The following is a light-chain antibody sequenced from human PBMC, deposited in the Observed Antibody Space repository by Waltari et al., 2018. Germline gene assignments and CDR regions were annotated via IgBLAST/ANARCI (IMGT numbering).Light chain of an antibody. CDR2: GHN. CDR1: SSNIGASYD. V-gene: IGLV1-40*01. Sequence: SVLTKPPSVSGTPGKSITISCNGSSSNIGASYDVHWYQHLTGTARKLLINGHNNRPSGVPDRFSGSTSGSSASLAITGLQAEDDADYYCQSYDSSVIAWVFGGGTKLTVV. CDR3: QSYDSSVIAWV. J-gene: IGLJ3*02.